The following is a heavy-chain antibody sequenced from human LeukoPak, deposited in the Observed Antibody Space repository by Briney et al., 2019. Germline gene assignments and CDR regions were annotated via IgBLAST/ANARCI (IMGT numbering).Heavy chain of an antibody. Sequence: GGSLRLSCAASGFTFDDYGMSWVRQAPGKGLEWVSGISWNSGSIGYADSVKGRFTISRDNAKNSLYLQMNSLRAEDTALYYCAKDTFGGVIGVFDYWGQGTLVTVSS. J-gene: IGHJ4*02. CDR2: ISWNSGSI. CDR3: AKDTFGGVIGVFDY. CDR1: GFTFDDYG. D-gene: IGHD3-16*02. V-gene: IGHV3-9*01.